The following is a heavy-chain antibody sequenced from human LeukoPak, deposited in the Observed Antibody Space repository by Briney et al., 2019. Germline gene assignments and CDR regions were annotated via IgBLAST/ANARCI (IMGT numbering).Heavy chain of an antibody. V-gene: IGHV3-23*01. CDR1: GFTLSCYA. CDR2: ISGSGGST. CDR3: AKDNLDGDHVFDY. D-gene: IGHD4-17*01. J-gene: IGHJ4*02. Sequence: GGSLRLSCAASGFTLSCYAMSWVRQAPGKGLEWVSAISGSGGSTYYADSVKGRFTISRDNSKNTLYLQMNSLRVEDTAVYYCAKDNLDGDHVFDYWGQGTLVTVSS.